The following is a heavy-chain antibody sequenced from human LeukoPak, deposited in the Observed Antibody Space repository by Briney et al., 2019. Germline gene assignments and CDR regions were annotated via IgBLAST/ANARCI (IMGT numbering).Heavy chain of an antibody. CDR2: INPNSGGT. CDR3: ARGYYYDSSGYYSLQFDY. CDR1: GYTFTGYY. V-gene: IGHV1-2*02. J-gene: IGHJ4*02. D-gene: IGHD3-22*01. Sequence: ASVKVSCKASGYTFTGYYMHWVRQAPGQGLAWMGWINPNSGGTNYAQKFQGRVTMTRDTSISTAYMELSRLRSDDTAVYYCARGYYYDSSGYYSLQFDYWGQGTLVTVSS.